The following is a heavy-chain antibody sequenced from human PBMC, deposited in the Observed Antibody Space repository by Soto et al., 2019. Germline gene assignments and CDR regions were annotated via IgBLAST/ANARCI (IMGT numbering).Heavy chain of an antibody. D-gene: IGHD6-13*01. J-gene: IGHJ6*02. CDR3: ARHDPVPKLQHGMGV. Sequence: SETLSLTCTVSSGSITGYYWSWMRQPPGGGLEWIGYIYSAGNTLYNPSLQSRVTISVDTSKNQFSLNLRSVTAADTAVYYCARHDPVPKLQHGMGVWGQGATVTVSS. CDR1: SGSITGYY. V-gene: IGHV4-59*01. CDR2: IYSAGNT.